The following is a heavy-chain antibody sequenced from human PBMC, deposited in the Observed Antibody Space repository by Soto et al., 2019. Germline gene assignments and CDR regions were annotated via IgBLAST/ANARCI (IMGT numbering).Heavy chain of an antibody. J-gene: IGHJ4*02. D-gene: IGHD1-26*01. Sequence: PXGSLRLSCAPSGVTFSSYAMHWVRQAPGKGLEWVAVISYDGSNKYYADSVKGRFTISRDNSKNTLYLQMNSLRAEDTAVYYCARARGAADYWGQGTLVTVSS. CDR2: ISYDGSNK. V-gene: IGHV3-30-3*01. CDR3: ARARGAADY. CDR1: GVTFSSYA.